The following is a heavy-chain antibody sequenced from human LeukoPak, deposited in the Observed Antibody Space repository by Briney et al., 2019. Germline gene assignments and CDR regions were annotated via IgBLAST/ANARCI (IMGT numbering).Heavy chain of an antibody. CDR2: FDSEEGER. CDR3: ATAQEIQCSGGGCYDLAH. Sequence: EASVKVSCKVSGERLIELAMHWVRQAPGKGFEWMGGFDSEEGERVYTEKFQGRVTMSEDTSSDTAYMELNRLTSEDTAVYYCATAQEIQCSGGGCYDLAHWGQGTLVTVSS. J-gene: IGHJ4*02. CDR1: GERLIELA. V-gene: IGHV1-24*01. D-gene: IGHD2-15*01.